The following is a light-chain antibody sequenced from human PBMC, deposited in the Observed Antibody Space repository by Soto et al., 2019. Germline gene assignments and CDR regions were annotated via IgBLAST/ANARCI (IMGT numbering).Light chain of an antibody. CDR1: SSVVGGYNY. V-gene: IGLV2-8*01. J-gene: IGLJ3*02. CDR2: EVN. CDR3: KSYTGINNWV. Sequence: QSVLTQPPSASGSPGQSVTISCTGTSSVVGGYNYVSWYQQHPGKAPKVMIYEVNKRPSGVPDRFSGSKSGNTASLTVSGLQAEDEADYFCKSYTGINNWVFGGGTKLTVL.